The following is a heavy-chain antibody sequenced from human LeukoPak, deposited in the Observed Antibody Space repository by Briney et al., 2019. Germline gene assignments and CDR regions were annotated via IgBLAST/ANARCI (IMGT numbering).Heavy chain of an antibody. CDR3: GRDGGDYEVQGFDY. J-gene: IGHJ4*02. CDR2: INPKSGGT. Sequence: GASVKVSCKAFGYTFTDYYMHWVRQAPGQGLEWMGWINPKSGGTNYAQKFQGRVTMTRDTSISIAYMELSRLRSDDTAVYYCGRDGGDYEVQGFDYWGQGTLVTVSS. V-gene: IGHV1-2*02. CDR1: GYTFTDYY. D-gene: IGHD4-17*01.